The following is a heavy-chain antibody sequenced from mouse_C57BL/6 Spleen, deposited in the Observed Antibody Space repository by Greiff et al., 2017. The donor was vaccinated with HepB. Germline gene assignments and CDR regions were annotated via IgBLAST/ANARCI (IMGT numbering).Heavy chain of an antibody. CDR1: GFTFSDYG. CDR2: ISNLAYSI. Sequence: EVKVVESGGGLVQPGGSLKLSCAASGFTFSDYGMAWVRQAPRKGPEWVAFISNLAYSIYYADTVTGRFTISRENAKNTLYLEMSSLRSEDTAMYYCARGNYYGSSPFAYWGQGTLVTVSA. D-gene: IGHD1-1*01. V-gene: IGHV5-15*01. J-gene: IGHJ3*01. CDR3: ARGNYYGSSPFAY.